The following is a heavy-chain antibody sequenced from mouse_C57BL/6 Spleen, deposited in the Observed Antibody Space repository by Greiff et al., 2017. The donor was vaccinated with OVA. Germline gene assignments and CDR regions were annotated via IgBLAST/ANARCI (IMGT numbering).Heavy chain of an antibody. V-gene: IGHV6-3*01. CDR3: TASYYGSSSFDY. CDR2: IRLKSDNYAT. Sequence: EVQRVESGGGLVQPGGSMKLSCVASGFTFSNYWMNWVRQSPEKGLEWVAQIRLKSDNYATHYAESVKGRFTISRDDSKSSVYLQMNNLRAEDTGIYYCTASYYGSSSFDYWGQGTTLTVSS. D-gene: IGHD1-1*01. CDR1: GFTFSNYW. J-gene: IGHJ2*01.